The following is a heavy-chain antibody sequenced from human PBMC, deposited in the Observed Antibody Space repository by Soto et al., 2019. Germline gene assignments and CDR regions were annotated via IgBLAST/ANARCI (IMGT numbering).Heavy chain of an antibody. CDR2: IIPIFGTA. D-gene: IGHD3-22*01. Sequence: SVKVSCKASGGTFSSYAISWVRQAPGQGLEWMGGIIPIFGTANYAQKFQGRVTITADESTSTAHMELSSLRSEDTAVYYCARVSKYYYDSSGYYYAPYGMDVWGQGTTVTVSS. CDR1: GGTFSSYA. CDR3: ARVSKYYYDSSGYYYAPYGMDV. J-gene: IGHJ6*02. V-gene: IGHV1-69*13.